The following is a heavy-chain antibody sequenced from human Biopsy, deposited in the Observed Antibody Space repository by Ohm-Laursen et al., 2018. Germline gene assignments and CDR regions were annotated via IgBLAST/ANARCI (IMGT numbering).Heavy chain of an antibody. Sequence: GSSVKVSCKASGYTFTGYYMHRVRQAPGQGLEWMGWINPNSGVTNYAQRFQGRVTMTRDTSISTAYMELSRLRSDDTAVYYCAGDPRYGYGSYFDYWGQGTLVAVSS. J-gene: IGHJ4*02. D-gene: IGHD3-10*01. CDR1: GYTFTGYY. CDR3: AGDPRYGYGSYFDY. V-gene: IGHV1-2*02. CDR2: INPNSGVT.